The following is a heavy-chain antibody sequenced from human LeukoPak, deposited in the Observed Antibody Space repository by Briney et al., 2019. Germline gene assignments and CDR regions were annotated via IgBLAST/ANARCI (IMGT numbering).Heavy chain of an antibody. V-gene: IGHV3-20*04. J-gene: IGHJ4*02. D-gene: IGHD1-26*01. Sequence: GGSLRLSCAASGFTFSSYWMSWVRQAPGKGLEWVSGINWNGGSTGYADSVKGRFTISRDNAKNSLYLQMNSLRAEDTALYYCARDWEAPSDYFDYWGQGTLVTVSS. CDR2: INWNGGST. CDR3: ARDWEAPSDYFDY. CDR1: GFTFSSYW.